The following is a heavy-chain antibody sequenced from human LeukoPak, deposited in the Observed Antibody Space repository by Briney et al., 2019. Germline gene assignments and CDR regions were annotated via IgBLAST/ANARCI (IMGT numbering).Heavy chain of an antibody. Sequence: ASVKVSCKASGYTFTSYDINWVRQATGQGLEWMGWMNPNSGNTGYAQKLQGRVTMTTDTSTSTAYMELRSLRSDDTAVYYCARGIAAAVGYFDYWGQGTLVTDSS. J-gene: IGHJ4*02. D-gene: IGHD6-13*01. CDR1: GYTFTSYD. CDR3: ARGIAAAVGYFDY. CDR2: MNPNSGNT. V-gene: IGHV1-8*01.